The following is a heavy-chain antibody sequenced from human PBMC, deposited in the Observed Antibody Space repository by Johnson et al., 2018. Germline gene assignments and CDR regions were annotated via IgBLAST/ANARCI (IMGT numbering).Heavy chain of an antibody. Sequence: QVQLVESGGGVVQPGRSLRLSCAASALTLSDYAMHWVRQAPGKGLDWMAVISYDGSSRYYADSVRGRFIIPRDNSKNTLYLQMNSLRTEDSAIDYCATDTQLEPTYAFDIWGQGTMVTVSS. CDR3: ATDTQLEPTYAFDI. J-gene: IGHJ3*02. CDR2: ISYDGSSR. V-gene: IGHV3-30-3*01. CDR1: ALTLSDYA. D-gene: IGHD1-1*01.